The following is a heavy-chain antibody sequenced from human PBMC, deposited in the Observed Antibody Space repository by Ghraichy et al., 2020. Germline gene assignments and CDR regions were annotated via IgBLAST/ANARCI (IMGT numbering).Heavy chain of an antibody. CDR1: GFDFHLYW. CDR3: SRVVWQVDKFFFNAMDV. V-gene: IGHV3-7*03. J-gene: IGHJ6*02. CDR2: INPAGTET. D-gene: IGHD3-9*01. Sequence: GGSLRLSCAASGFDFHLYWMTWVRQAPGKGLEWVANINPAGTETHYVDSLRDRFTISRDNAKRHLYLQVNSLRAEDTAVYCCSRVVWQVDKFFFNAMDVWGQGTTVAVSS.